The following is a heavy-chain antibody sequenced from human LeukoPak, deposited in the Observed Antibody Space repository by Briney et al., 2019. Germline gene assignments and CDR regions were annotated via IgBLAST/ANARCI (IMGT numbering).Heavy chain of an antibody. CDR2: ITTSSSYI. D-gene: IGHD6-19*01. Sequence: PGGPLRLSCAASGFTFSTYYMNWVRQAPGKGLEWVSSITTSSSYIYYADSVKGRFTISRDNAKNSLYLQMDSLRAEDTAVYYCARSSGWYTGFDYWGQGTLVTVSS. V-gene: IGHV3-21*01. CDR1: GFTFSTYY. CDR3: ARSSGWYTGFDY. J-gene: IGHJ4*02.